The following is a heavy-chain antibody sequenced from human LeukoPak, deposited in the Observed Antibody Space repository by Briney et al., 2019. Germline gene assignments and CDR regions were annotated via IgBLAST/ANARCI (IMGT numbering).Heavy chain of an antibody. J-gene: IGHJ4*02. CDR2: ISYSGST. Sequence: PSETLSLTCTVAGGSISSYYWSWIRQPPGKGLEWIGYISYSGSTNYDPSLRSRVTISVDTSKNQFSLKLSSVTAADTAVYYCARERTSGYSYYFDYWGQGTLVTVSS. V-gene: IGHV4-59*01. CDR1: GGSISSYY. CDR3: ARERTSGYSYYFDY. D-gene: IGHD3-22*01.